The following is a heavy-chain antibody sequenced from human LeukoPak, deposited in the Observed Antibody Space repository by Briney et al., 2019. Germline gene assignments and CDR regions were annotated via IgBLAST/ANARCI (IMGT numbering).Heavy chain of an antibody. CDR3: ARDMGIAVAGTRYYYGMDV. J-gene: IGHJ6*02. D-gene: IGHD6-19*01. V-gene: IGHV3-21*01. Sequence: PGGSLRLSCAASGFTFSSYSMNWVRQAPGKGLEWVSSISSSSSYIYYADSVKGRFTFSRDNAKNSLYLQMNSLRAEDTAVYYCARDMGIAVAGTRYYYGMDVWGQGTTVTVSS. CDR1: GFTFSSYS. CDR2: ISSSSSYI.